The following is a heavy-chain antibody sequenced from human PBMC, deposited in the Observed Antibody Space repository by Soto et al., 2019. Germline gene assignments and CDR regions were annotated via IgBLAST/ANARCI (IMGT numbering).Heavy chain of an antibody. CDR3: AKSTIATLPYYFDY. Sequence: GGSLRLSCAATGFTFSDYAMTWVRQVPGKGLEWVSAISGSGGITYYADSVKGRFTISRDNSKNTLYLQMNSLGVDDTALYYCAKSTIATLPYYFDYWGQGTLVTVSS. CDR1: GFTFSDYA. CDR2: ISGSGGIT. D-gene: IGHD6-6*01. J-gene: IGHJ4*02. V-gene: IGHV3-23*01.